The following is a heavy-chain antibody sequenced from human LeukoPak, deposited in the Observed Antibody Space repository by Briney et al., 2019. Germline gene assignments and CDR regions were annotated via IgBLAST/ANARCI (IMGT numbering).Heavy chain of an antibody. V-gene: IGHV4-59*08. CDR1: GGSISSYY. CDR2: IYYSGST. J-gene: IGHJ6*03. Sequence: PSETLSLTCTVSGGSISSYYWSWIRQPPGKGLEWIGYIYYSGSTNYNPSLKSRVTISVDTSKNQFPLKLSSVTAADTAVYYCARLSKDYYYYYMDVWGKGTTVTVSS. D-gene: IGHD4/OR15-4a*01. CDR3: ARLSKDYYYYYMDV.